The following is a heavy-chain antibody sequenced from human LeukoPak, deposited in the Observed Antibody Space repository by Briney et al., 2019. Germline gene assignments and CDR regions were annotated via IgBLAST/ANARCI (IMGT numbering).Heavy chain of an antibody. V-gene: IGHV4-59*12. CDR1: GGSINTYY. D-gene: IGHD3-22*01. Sequence: PSETLSLTCTVSGGSINTYYWSWIRQPPGKGLEWIGYIYYSGSTNYNPSLKSRVTISVDTSKNQFSLKLNSVTAADTAVYYCARYSGYYLSYFDYWGQGTLVTVSS. CDR3: ARYSGYYLSYFDY. CDR2: IYYSGST. J-gene: IGHJ4*02.